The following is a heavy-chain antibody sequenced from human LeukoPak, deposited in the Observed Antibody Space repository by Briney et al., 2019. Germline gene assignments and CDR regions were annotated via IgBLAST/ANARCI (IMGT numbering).Heavy chain of an antibody. CDR1: GYTFTNYA. J-gene: IGHJ6*04. V-gene: IGHV1-3*01. CDR3: ARAIYCSSTSCYYLPYYYGMDV. D-gene: IGHD2-2*01. CDR2: INADNGNT. Sequence: WASVKVSCTASGYTFTNYAMHWVRQAPGQRLEWMGWINADNGNTKYSQKFQGRVTITGDTSASTAYMELSSLRSEDTAVYYCARAIYCSSTSCYYLPYYYGMDVWGKGTTVTVSS.